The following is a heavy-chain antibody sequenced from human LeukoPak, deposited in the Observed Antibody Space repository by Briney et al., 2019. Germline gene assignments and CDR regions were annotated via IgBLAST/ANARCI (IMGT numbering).Heavy chain of an antibody. CDR3: ARERITMVRGVHTNWFDP. D-gene: IGHD3-10*01. J-gene: IGHJ5*02. V-gene: IGHV3-21*01. Sequence: GGSLRLSCVASGFTFSTYTMHWVRQAPGKGLEWVSSISRDSTYIYSADSVKGRFTVSRDDAKSSLFLQMNSLRAEDTAVYYCARERITMVRGVHTNWFDPWGQGTLVTVSS. CDR1: GFTFSTYT. CDR2: ISRDSTYI.